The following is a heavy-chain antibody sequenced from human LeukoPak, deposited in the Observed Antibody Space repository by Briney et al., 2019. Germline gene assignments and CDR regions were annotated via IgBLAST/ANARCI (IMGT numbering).Heavy chain of an antibody. V-gene: IGHV1-46*01. CDR2: INPSGGST. CDR3: ARDRGGYSGYDPHWFDP. J-gene: IGHJ5*02. CDR1: GYTFTSYY. D-gene: IGHD5-12*01. Sequence: ASVKVSCKASGYTFTSYYMHWVRQAPGQGLEWMGIINPSGGSTSYAQKFQGRVTMTRDTSTSTVYMELSSLRSEDTAVYYCARDRGGYSGYDPHWFDPWGQGTLVTVSS.